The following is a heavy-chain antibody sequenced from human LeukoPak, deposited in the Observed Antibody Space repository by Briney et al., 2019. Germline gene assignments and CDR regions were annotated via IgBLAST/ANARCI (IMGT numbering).Heavy chain of an antibody. CDR3: ARDYDILTGYYFWFDY. J-gene: IGHJ4*02. CDR1: GYTFTSYG. D-gene: IGHD3-9*01. V-gene: IGHV1-18*04. Sequence: ASVKVSCKASGYTFTSYGISWVRQAPGQGLEWMGWISAYNGNTNYAQKLQGRVTMTTDTSTSTAYMELRSLRSDDTAVCYCARDYDILTGYYFWFDYWGQGTLVTVSS. CDR2: ISAYNGNT.